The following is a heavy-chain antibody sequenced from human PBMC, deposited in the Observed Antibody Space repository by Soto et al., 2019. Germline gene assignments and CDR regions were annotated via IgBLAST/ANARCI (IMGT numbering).Heavy chain of an antibody. J-gene: IGHJ4*02. CDR1: GGAISVYT. V-gene: IGHV4-59*08. CDR2: IYGSGST. Sequence: SETLSLTCTVSGGAISVYTWNWIRQAPGKGPEWLGYIYGSGSTYYNPSLKSRVTISVDTSKNQFSLKLSSVTAADTAVYYCARGWELHGSFDYWGQGTLVTVSS. D-gene: IGHD1-26*01. CDR3: ARGWELHGSFDY.